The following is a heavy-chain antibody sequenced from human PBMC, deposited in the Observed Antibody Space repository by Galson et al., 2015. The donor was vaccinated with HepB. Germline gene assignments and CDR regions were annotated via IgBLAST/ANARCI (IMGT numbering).Heavy chain of an antibody. V-gene: IGHV1-69*13. CDR1: GGTFSSYA. J-gene: IGHJ4*02. CDR2: IIPIFGTA. Sequence: SVKVSCKASGGTFSSYAISWVRQAPGQGLEWMGGIIPIFGTANYAQKFQGRVTITADESTSTAYMELSSLRSEDTAVYYCARDRIYDSSGYYYVPFFYWGQGTLVTVSS. CDR3: ARDRIYDSSGYYYVPFFY. D-gene: IGHD3-22*01.